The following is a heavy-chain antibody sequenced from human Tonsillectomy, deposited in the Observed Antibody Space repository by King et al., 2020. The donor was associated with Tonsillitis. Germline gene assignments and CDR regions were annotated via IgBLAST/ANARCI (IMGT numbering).Heavy chain of an antibody. V-gene: IGHV3-33*08. D-gene: IGHD3-22*01. Sequence: VQLVESGGGVVHPGGSLRLSCEGSGFTFSRYAIHWVRQGPGKGLEWVALIWYDGDNKFYAESVRGRFTVSRDNSKNTVYLQMNSLRAEDTAVYYCARDRYYYDSEGYYYPGAFNIWGQGTTVTVSS. CDR2: IWYDGDNK. J-gene: IGHJ3*02. CDR3: ARDRYYYDSEGYYYPGAFNI. CDR1: GFTFSRYA.